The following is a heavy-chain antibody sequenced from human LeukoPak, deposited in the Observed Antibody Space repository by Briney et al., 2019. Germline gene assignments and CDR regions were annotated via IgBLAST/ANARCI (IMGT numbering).Heavy chain of an antibody. D-gene: IGHD3-10*01. CDR2: IIPIFGTA. Sequence: SVKVSCKASGGTFSSYAISWVRQAPGQGLEWMGGIIPIFGTANYAQKFQGRVTITADESTSTAYMELSSLRSEDTAVYYCASRWFGEGWFNPWGQGTLVTVSS. V-gene: IGHV1-69*13. CDR1: GGTFSSYA. CDR3: ASRWFGEGWFNP. J-gene: IGHJ5*02.